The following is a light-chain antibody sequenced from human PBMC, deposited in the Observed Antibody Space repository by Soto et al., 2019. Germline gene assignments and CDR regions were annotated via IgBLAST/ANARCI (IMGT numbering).Light chain of an antibody. V-gene: IGKV3-20*01. CDR2: GAS. J-gene: IGKJ1*01. CDR3: QQYGSSPRT. Sequence: EIVLTQSPGTLSLSPGERATLSCRASQSVSSSYLAWYQQKPGQAPRLHIYGASSRATGIPDRFTGSGSGIDFTLTISRLEPEDFAVYYCQQYGSSPRTFGQGTKVDIK. CDR1: QSVSSSY.